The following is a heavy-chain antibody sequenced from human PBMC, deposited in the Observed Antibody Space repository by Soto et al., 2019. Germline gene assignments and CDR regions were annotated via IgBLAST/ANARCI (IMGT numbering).Heavy chain of an antibody. CDR3: ATTDDSVAVSAYGMDV. V-gene: IGHV1-2*04. Sequence: ASVKVCCKASGYTFTGYCMHWVRQAPGQGLEWMGWINPNSGGTNYAQKFQGWVTMTRDTSISTAYMELSRLRSDDTAVYYCATTDDSVAVSAYGMDVWGQGTTVTVSS. D-gene: IGHD2-15*01. CDR1: GYTFTGYC. J-gene: IGHJ6*02. CDR2: INPNSGGT.